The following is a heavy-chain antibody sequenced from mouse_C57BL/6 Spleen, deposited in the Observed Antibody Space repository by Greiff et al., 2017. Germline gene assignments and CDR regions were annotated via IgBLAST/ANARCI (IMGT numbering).Heavy chain of an antibody. Sequence: DVQLVESGGGLVKPGGSLKLSCAASGFTFSDYGMHWVRQAPEKGLEWVAYISSGSSTIYYADTVKGRFTISRDNAKNTLFLQMTSLRSEDTAMYYCARGGYYDYEFLAYWGQGTLVTVSA. D-gene: IGHD2-4*01. J-gene: IGHJ3*01. CDR2: ISSGSSTI. V-gene: IGHV5-17*01. CDR1: GFTFSDYG. CDR3: ARGGYYDYEFLAY.